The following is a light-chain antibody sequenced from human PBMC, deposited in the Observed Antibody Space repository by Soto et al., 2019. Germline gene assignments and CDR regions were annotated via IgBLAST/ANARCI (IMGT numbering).Light chain of an antibody. V-gene: IGLV2-23*01. CDR1: HSDVGSYNL. CDR2: EDS. CDR3: CSYAGSFSVI. Sequence: QSALTQPASVSGSPGQSITISCTGTHSDVGSYNLVSWYQQHPGKAPKLIIYEDSKRPSGVPNRFSGSKSGYTASLTISGLEAEDEADYYCCSYAGSFSVIFGGGTKLTVL. J-gene: IGLJ2*01.